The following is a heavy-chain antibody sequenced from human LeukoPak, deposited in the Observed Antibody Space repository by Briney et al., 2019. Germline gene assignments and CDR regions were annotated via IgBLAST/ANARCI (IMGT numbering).Heavy chain of an antibody. D-gene: IGHD5-18*01. CDR1: GFTFSSYA. CDR3: VKGGSSNCVDY. V-gene: IGHV3-64D*06. Sequence: GGSLRLSCSASGFTFSSYAMHWVRQAPGKGLEYVSVISSNGGRTYYADSVKGRFTISRDNSKNTLSLQMSSLRAEDTAVYYCVKGGSSNCVDYWGQGTLVTVSS. J-gene: IGHJ4*02. CDR2: ISSNGGRT.